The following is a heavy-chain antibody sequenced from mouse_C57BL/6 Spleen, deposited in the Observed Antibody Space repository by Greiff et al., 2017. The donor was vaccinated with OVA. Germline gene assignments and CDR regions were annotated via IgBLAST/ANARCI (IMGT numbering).Heavy chain of an antibody. CDR1: GYAFSSSW. Sequence: VQVVESGPELVKPGASVKISCKASGYAFSSSWMNWVKQRPGKGLEWIGRIYPGDGDTNYNGKFKGKATLTADKSSSTAYMQLSSLTSEDSAVYFCARDYYGSDAMDYWGQGTSVTVSS. D-gene: IGHD1-1*01. J-gene: IGHJ4*01. CDR2: IYPGDGDT. CDR3: ARDYYGSDAMDY. V-gene: IGHV1-82*01.